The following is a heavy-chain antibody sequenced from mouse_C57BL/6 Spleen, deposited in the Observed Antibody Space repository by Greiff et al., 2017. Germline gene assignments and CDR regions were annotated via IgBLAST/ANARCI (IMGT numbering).Heavy chain of an antibody. D-gene: IGHD1-1*01. J-gene: IGHJ4*01. CDR3: ARYGYYGSREGYYYAMDY. CDR1: GFTFTDYY. CDR2: IRNKANGYTT. V-gene: IGHV7-3*01. Sequence: DVKLVESGGGLVQPGGSLSLSCAASGFTFTDYYMSWVRQPPGKALEWLGFIRNKANGYTTEYSASVKGRFTISRDNSQSILYLQMNALRAEDSATYYCARYGYYGSREGYYYAMDYWGQGTSVTVSS.